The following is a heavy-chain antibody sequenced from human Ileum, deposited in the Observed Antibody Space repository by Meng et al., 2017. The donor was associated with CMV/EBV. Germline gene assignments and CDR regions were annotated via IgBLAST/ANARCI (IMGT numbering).Heavy chain of an antibody. V-gene: IGHV3-66*02. D-gene: IGHD2-8*02. Sequence: GESLKISCAASGFAVSSTYMTWIRQAPGKGLEWVSVLYPGGSIYYADSVQGRVTISRDTSTNTLLLHIHSLRVDDTALYYCARDQLVALDSWGQGTLVTVSS. CDR1: GFAVSSTY. CDR2: LYPGGSI. CDR3: ARDQLVALDS. J-gene: IGHJ4*02.